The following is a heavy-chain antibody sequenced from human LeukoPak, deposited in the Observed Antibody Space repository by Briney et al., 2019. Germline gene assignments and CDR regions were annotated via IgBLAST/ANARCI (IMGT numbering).Heavy chain of an antibody. CDR2: IYHSGST. J-gene: IGHJ4*02. CDR3: ARHDCSSTSCYTSPFDY. D-gene: IGHD2-2*02. CDR1: GDSVSRSDSY. V-gene: IGHV4-39*01. Sequence: KPSETLSLTCSVSGDSVSRSDSYWDWIRQPPGKGLEWIGSIYHSGSTYYNPSLKSRVTISVDTSKNQFSLKLSSVTAADTAVYYCARHDCSSTSCYTSPFDYWGQGTLVTVSS.